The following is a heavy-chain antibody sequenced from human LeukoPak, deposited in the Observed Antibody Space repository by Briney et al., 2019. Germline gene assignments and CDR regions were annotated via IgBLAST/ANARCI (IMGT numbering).Heavy chain of an antibody. CDR1: GFTFSSYA. CDR2: IRSKSYGGTT. V-gene: IGHV3-49*04. J-gene: IGHJ4*02. CDR3: TRDPQIDY. Sequence: GGSLRLSCAASGFTFSSYAMRWVRQAPGKGLEWVGFIRSKSYGGTTEYAASVKGRFTISRDDSKSIAYLQMNSLKTEDTAVYYCTRDPQIDYWGQGTLVTVSS.